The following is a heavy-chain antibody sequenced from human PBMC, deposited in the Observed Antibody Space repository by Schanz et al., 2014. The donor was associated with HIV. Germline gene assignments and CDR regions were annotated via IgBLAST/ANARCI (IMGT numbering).Heavy chain of an antibody. CDR3: AKPEYDSRGNSQSHFDY. V-gene: IGHV3-23*04. CDR1: GFTFSNYA. CDR2: ISGSGGST. J-gene: IGHJ4*02. Sequence: EVQLVESGGGLVKPGGSLRLSCAASGFTFSNYAMSWVRQAPGKGLEWVSVISGSGGSTYYADSVKGRFTISRDNSKNTLYLQMTTLRTEDTAVYYCAKPEYDSRGNSQSHFDYWGQGTLVTVSS. D-gene: IGHD3-22*01.